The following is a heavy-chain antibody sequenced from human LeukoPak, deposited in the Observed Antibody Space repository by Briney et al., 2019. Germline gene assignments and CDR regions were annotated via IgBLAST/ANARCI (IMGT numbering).Heavy chain of an antibody. CDR3: AKGGGGDWFDP. V-gene: IGHV3-30*04. CDR2: ISHDVKTT. J-gene: IGHJ5*02. CDR1: GFSFSDSV. D-gene: IGHD3-16*01. Sequence: GGSLRLSCVASGFSFSDSVIHWVRQAPGKGLEWVAVISHDVKTTYYADSAKGRFTISRDNSRNTVFLQMNSLRAEDTAVYYCAKGGGGDWFDPWGQGTLVTVSS.